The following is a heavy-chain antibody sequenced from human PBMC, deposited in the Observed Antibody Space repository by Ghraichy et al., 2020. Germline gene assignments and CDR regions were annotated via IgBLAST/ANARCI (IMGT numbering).Heavy chain of an antibody. CDR2: IYHSGST. CDR1: GYSISSGYY. D-gene: IGHD3-3*01. CDR3: ARAYYDFWSGYYTGQIGWFDP. J-gene: IGHJ5*02. Sequence: SETLSLTCAVSGYSISSGYYWGWIRQPPGKGLEWIGSIYHSGSTYYNPSLKSRVTISVDTSKNQSSLKLSSVTAADTAVYYCARAYYDFWSGYYTGQIGWFDPWGQGTLVTVSS. V-gene: IGHV4-38-2*01.